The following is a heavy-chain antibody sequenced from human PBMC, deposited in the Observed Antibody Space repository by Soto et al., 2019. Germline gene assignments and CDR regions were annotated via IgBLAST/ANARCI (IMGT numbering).Heavy chain of an antibody. D-gene: IGHD1-1*01. J-gene: IGHJ5*02. V-gene: IGHV3-7*01. Sequence: EVQLVESGGGLVQPGESLRLSCAASEFIFNNYWMIWVRQAPEKGLEWVASIKPDGSDKYYLDSVKGRFTISRDNAKNSVYLQMDGLRADDTAVYFCARGTRVGWNTNWFDPWGQGTLVTVSS. CDR3: ARGTRVGWNTNWFDP. CDR1: EFIFNNYW. CDR2: IKPDGSDK.